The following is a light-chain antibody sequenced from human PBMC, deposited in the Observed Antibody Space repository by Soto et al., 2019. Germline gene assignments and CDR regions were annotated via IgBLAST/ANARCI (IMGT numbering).Light chain of an antibody. CDR2: AAS. CDR1: QSISSY. V-gene: IGKV1-39*01. CDR3: QQSYSTLWT. J-gene: IGKJ1*01. Sequence: VQMTHSPSSLSASVGDRVTITCRASQSISSYLNWYQQKPGKAPKLLIDAASSLQSGVPSRFSGSGSGTDFTLTISSLQPEDFATYYCQQSYSTLWTFGQGTKV.